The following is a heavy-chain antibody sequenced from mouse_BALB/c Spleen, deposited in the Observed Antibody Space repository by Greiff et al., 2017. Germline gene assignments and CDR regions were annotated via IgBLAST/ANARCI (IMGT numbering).Heavy chain of an antibody. CDR3: ARGLGRGSAMDY. CDR1: SYTFTDYA. J-gene: IGHJ4*01. V-gene: IGHV1-67*01. Sequence: QVQLKQSGPELVRPGVSVKISCKGSSYTFTDYAMHWVKQSHAKSLEWIGVISTYYGNTNYNQKFKGKATMTVDKSSSTAYMELARLTSEDSAVYYCARGLGRGSAMDYWGQGTSVTVSS. CDR2: ISTYYGNT. D-gene: IGHD4-1*01.